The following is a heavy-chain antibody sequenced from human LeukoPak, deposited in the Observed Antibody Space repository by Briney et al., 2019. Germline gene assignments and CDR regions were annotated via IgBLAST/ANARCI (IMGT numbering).Heavy chain of an antibody. CDR3: AHRRWYYYDSNGYYIAN. CDR2: IYWNDDK. J-gene: IGHJ4*02. V-gene: IGHV2-5*01. CDR1: GFSLTTSGVG. D-gene: IGHD3-22*01. Sequence: SGPTLVNPTQTLTLTCTFSGFSLTTSGVGVGWIRQPPGKALEWLAIIYWNDDKRYSPSLKSRLTITKDTSKNQVVLAMTNMDPSDTGTYYCAHRRWYYYDSNGYYIANWGQGTQVTVSS.